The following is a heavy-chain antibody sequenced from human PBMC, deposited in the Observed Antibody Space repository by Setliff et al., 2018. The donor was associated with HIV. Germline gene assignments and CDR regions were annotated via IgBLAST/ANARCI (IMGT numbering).Heavy chain of an antibody. Sequence: SETLSLTCSVSGVSITTGGYYWSWIRHYPGKGLEWIGYMYHSGSTYYNASLASRLIMSIDPSKNQFSLKLNSMTAADTAMYYCAGGRYFRDIRDSRFDFWGQGMLVTVSS. V-gene: IGHV4-31*03. CDR1: GVSITTGGYY. D-gene: IGHD3-9*01. J-gene: IGHJ4*02. CDR3: AGGRYFRDIRDSRFDF. CDR2: MYHSGST.